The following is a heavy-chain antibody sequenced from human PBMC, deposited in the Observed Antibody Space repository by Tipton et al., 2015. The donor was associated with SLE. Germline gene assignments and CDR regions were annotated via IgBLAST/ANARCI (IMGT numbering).Heavy chain of an antibody. J-gene: IGHJ4*02. V-gene: IGHV4-30-2*01. CDR1: GASITSGGYS. CDR2: IYHSGST. D-gene: IGHD3-22*01. Sequence: TLSLTCAVSGASITSGGYSWSWIRQPPGKGLEWIGYIYHSGSTYYNPSLQSRVTISDDRSKNQFSLKLNSVTAADTAVYYCARAHDASGYMHYFDYWGQGTLVTASS. CDR3: ARAHDASGYMHYFDY.